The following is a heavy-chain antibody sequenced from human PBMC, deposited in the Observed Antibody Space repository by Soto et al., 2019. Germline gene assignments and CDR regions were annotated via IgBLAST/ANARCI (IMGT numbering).Heavy chain of an antibody. V-gene: IGHV1-69*04. CDR2: IIPILGIA. CDR1: GYTFTSYG. D-gene: IGHD6-13*01. J-gene: IGHJ4*02. CDR3: ARDRIAAAGNLYYFDY. Sequence: SVKVSCKASGYTFTSYGISWVRQAPGQGLEWMGRIIPILGIANYAQKFQGRVTITADKSTSTAYMELSSLRSEDTAVYYCARDRIAAAGNLYYFDYWGQGTLVTVS.